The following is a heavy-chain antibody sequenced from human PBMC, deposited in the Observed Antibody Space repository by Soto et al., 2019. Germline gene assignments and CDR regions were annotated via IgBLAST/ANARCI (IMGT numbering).Heavy chain of an antibody. CDR2: ISSSSSYI. J-gene: IGHJ3*02. Sequence: GGSLRLSCAASVFTFNSYSMNWVRQAPGKGLEWVSSISSSSSYIYYADSVKGRFTISRDNAKNSLYLQMNSLRAEDTAVYYCARVGDFDAFDIWGQGTMVTVSS. CDR3: ARVGDFDAFDI. CDR1: VFTFNSYS. D-gene: IGHD3-3*01. V-gene: IGHV3-21*01.